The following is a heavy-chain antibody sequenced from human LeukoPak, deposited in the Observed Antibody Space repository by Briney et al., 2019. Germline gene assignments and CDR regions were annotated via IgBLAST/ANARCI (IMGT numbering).Heavy chain of an antibody. CDR1: GFTVSSSY. CDR3: ARDQTITGTTWQYNRLDS. V-gene: IGHV3-53*01. Sequence: GGSLRLSCAASGFTVSSSYMSWVRQAPGKGLECVSVMDSGGRTYYADSVKGRFTISRDNSKNTLYLQMNSLRAEDTAVYYCARDQTITGTTWQYNRLDSWGQGTLVTVSS. CDR2: MDSGGRT. D-gene: IGHD1-7*01. J-gene: IGHJ5*01.